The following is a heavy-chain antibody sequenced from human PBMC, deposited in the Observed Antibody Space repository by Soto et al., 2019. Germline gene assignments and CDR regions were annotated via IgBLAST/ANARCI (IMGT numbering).Heavy chain of an antibody. Sequence: ASVQVSCKASGYTFTTYGFSWVRQAPGQGLEWMGWISAYNGDTNYAQKLQGRVTMTTDTSTTTAYMELRSLRSDDTAVYYCARDISYGDYMFDYWGQGTLVTVSS. D-gene: IGHD4-17*01. V-gene: IGHV1-18*04. CDR3: ARDISYGDYMFDY. J-gene: IGHJ4*02. CDR2: ISAYNGDT. CDR1: GYTFTTYG.